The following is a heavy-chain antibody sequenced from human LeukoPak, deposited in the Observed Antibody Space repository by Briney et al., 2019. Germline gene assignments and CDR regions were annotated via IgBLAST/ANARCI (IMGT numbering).Heavy chain of an antibody. CDR1: GGSISSSSYY. CDR3: ARFSAMIVDNDAFDI. CDR2: IYYSGSI. D-gene: IGHD3-22*01. V-gene: IGHV4-39*07. Sequence: SETLSLTCTVSGGSISSSSYYWGWIRQPPGKGLEWIGSIYYSGSIYYNPSLKSRVTISVDTSKNQFSLKLSSVTAADTAVYYCARFSAMIVDNDAFDIWGQGTMVTVSS. J-gene: IGHJ3*02.